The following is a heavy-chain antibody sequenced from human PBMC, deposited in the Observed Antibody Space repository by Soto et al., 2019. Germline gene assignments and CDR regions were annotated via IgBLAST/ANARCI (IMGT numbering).Heavy chain of an antibody. V-gene: IGHV3-9*01. CDR1: GFTFDDYA. D-gene: IGHD3-10*01. J-gene: IGHJ4*02. Sequence: EVQLVESGGGLVQPGGSLRLSCAASGFTFDDYAIHWVRQAPGKGLEWVLGISWNGAATGYMNSVKGRFSISRDNTKHTLYLQMNSLRSEDTAVYCCATLPLYGSGFGCWGEGTLVTVAS. CDR2: ISWNGAAT. CDR3: ATLPLYGSGFGC.